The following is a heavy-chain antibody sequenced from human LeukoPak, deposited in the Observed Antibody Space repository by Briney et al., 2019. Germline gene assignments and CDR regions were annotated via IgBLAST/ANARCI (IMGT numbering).Heavy chain of an antibody. D-gene: IGHD2-15*01. Sequence: GGSLRLSCAASGFTFSDYSMNWVRQAPGKGLEWVSSISSSSSYIYYADSVRGRFTISRDNAKNSLYLQMNSLRADDTAVYYCARAKVVAATDDAFDIWGQGTMVTVSS. CDR2: ISSSSSYI. J-gene: IGHJ3*02. CDR3: ARAKVVAATDDAFDI. V-gene: IGHV3-21*01. CDR1: GFTFSDYS.